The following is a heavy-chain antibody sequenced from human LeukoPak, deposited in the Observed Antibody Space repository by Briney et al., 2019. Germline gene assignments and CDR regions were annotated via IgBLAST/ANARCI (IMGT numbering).Heavy chain of an antibody. D-gene: IGHD3-10*01. J-gene: IGHJ3*02. V-gene: IGHV4-34*01. CDR1: GGSFSGYY. CDR3: ARGIASVWFPDAFDI. Sequence: SETLSLTCAVYGGSFSGYYWSWIRQPPGKGLEWIGEINHSGSTNYNPSLKSRVTISVDTSKNQFSLKLSSVTAADTAVYYCARGIASVWFPDAFDIWGQGTMVTVSS. CDR2: INHSGST.